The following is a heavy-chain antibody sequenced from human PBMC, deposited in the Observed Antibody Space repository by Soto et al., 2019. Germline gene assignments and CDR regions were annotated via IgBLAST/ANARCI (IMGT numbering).Heavy chain of an antibody. J-gene: IGHJ2*01. D-gene: IGHD5-12*01. CDR3: ARRKHGYNYWFFDM. CDR2: IFDTENT. V-gene: IGHV4-30-4*01. Sequence: SATLSLTSTVSGGSIRSSDYYWSWIRQPPGKGLEWIGYIFDTENTYYNPSLESRVTISGDTSKNQFSLKLTSVTAADTAVYYCARRKHGYNYWFFDMWGRGTLVTVSA. CDR1: GGSIRSSDYY.